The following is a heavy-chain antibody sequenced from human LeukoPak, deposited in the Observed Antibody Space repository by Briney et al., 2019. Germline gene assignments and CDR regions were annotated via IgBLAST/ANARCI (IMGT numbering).Heavy chain of an antibody. J-gene: IGHJ5*02. CDR2: IWYDGSNK. CDR1: GFTFSNYG. CDR3: ARDLGDSGYDRGWFDP. V-gene: IGHV3-33*01. Sequence: PGGSLRLSCAASGFTFSNYGLHWVRQAPGKGLEWVAVIWYDGSNKYYEDSVKGRFTISRDNSKSTVYLQMNSLRVEDTAVYYCARDLGDSGYDRGWFDPWGQGTLVTVSS. D-gene: IGHD5-12*01.